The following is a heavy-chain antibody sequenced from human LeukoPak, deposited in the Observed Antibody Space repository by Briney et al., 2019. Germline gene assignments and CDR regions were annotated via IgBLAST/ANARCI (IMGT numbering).Heavy chain of an antibody. CDR2: IYYSGST. Sequence: SETLSLTCTVSGGSISSYYWSWIRQPPGKGLEWIGYIYYSGSTNYNPSLKSRVTISVDTSKNQFSLKLSSVTAADTAVYYCARGGCSGGSCYSRGVIIDYWGQGTLVTVSS. CDR1: GGSISSYY. D-gene: IGHD2-15*01. J-gene: IGHJ4*02. V-gene: IGHV4-59*08. CDR3: ARGGCSGGSCYSRGVIIDY.